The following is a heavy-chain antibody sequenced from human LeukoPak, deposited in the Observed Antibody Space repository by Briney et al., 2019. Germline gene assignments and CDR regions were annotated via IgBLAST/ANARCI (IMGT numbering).Heavy chain of an antibody. V-gene: IGHV4-59*01. Sequence: KPSETLSLTCTVSGGSISSYYWSWIRQPPGKGLEWIGYIYYSGSTNYNPSLKSRVTISVDTSKNQFSLKLSSVTAADTAVYYCARLHDGYIDYWGQGTLVTVSS. CDR2: IYYSGST. CDR1: GGSISSYY. CDR3: ARLHDGYIDY. J-gene: IGHJ4*02. D-gene: IGHD6-13*01.